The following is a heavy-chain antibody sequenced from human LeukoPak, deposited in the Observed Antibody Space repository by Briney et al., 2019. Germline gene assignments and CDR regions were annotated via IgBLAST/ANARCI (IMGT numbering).Heavy chain of an antibody. CDR3: ARVFLYGSGSYYDAFDI. J-gene: IGHJ3*02. V-gene: IGHV4-59*01. CDR1: GFTFSSYW. CDR2: IYYSGST. Sequence: GSLRLSCAASGFTFSSYWMSWIRQPPGKGLEWIGYIYYSGSTNYNPSLKSRVTISVDTSKNQFSLKLSSVTAADTAVYYCARVFLYGSGSYYDAFDIWGQGTMVTVSS. D-gene: IGHD3-10*01.